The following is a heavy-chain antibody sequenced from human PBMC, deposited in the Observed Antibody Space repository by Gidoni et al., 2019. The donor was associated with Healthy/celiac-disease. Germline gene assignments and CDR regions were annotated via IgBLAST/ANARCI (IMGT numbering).Heavy chain of an antibody. CDR3: ARGDYDSLLTYYYYGMDV. V-gene: IGHV1-69*01. Sequence: QVQLVQAGAEVKKPGSSVKVSCKASGGTFSSYAISWVRQAPGQGLEWMGGIIPIFGTANYAQKFQGRVTITADESTSTAYMELSSLRSEDTAVYYCARGDYDSLLTYYYYGMDVWGQGTTVTVSS. J-gene: IGHJ6*02. D-gene: IGHD3-3*01. CDR1: GGTFSSYA. CDR2: IIPIFGTA.